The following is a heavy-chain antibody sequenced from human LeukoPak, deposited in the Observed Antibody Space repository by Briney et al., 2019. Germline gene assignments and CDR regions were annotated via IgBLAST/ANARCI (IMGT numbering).Heavy chain of an antibody. D-gene: IGHD3-9*01. CDR1: GGSISSSSYY. CDR2: IYHSGST. J-gene: IGHJ4*02. V-gene: IGHV4-39*07. CDR3: ARVFLTGYSKYFDY. Sequence: SETLSLTCTVSGGSISSSSYYWGWIRQPPGKGLEWIGSIYHSGSTNYNPSLKSRVTISVDKSKNQFSLKLSSVTAADTAVYYCARVFLTGYSKYFDYWGQGTLVTVSS.